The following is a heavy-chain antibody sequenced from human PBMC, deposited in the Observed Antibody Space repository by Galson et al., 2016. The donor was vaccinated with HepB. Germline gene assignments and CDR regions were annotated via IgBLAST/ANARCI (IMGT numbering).Heavy chain of an antibody. Sequence: SLRLSCAASGFTFSTYAMSWVRQAPGKGPEWVSAITGNGGTTYYTDSVKGRFTISRDNSKNTLYLQMNSLRVDDTAVYYCAKWDYSDSDGYLPLFDCWGQGTLVTVSS. CDR3: AKWDYSDSDGYLPLFDC. CDR2: ITGNGGTT. J-gene: IGHJ4*02. V-gene: IGHV3-23*01. D-gene: IGHD3-22*01. CDR1: GFTFSTYA.